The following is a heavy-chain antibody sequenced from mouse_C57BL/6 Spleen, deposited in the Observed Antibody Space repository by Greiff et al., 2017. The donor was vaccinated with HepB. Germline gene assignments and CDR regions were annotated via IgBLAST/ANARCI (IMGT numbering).Heavy chain of an antibody. J-gene: IGHJ1*03. CDR1: GYSFTDYN. Sequence: VHVKQSGPELVKPGASVKISCKASGYSFTDYNMNWVKQSNGKSLEWIGVINPNYGTTSYNQKFKGKATLTVDQSSSTAYMQLNSLTSEDSAVYYCARWGWDLWYFDVWGTGTTVTVSS. CDR2: INPNYGTT. V-gene: IGHV1-39*01. CDR3: ARWGWDLWYFDV. D-gene: IGHD4-1*01.